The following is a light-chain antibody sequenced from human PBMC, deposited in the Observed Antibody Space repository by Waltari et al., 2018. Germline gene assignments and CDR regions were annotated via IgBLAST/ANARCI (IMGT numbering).Light chain of an antibody. CDR3: QQYKDDPYT. J-gene: IGKJ2*01. V-gene: IGKV1-5*03. CDR1: NNIGNW. CDR2: RAT. Sequence: DIRMTQSPSTLSASVGDRVTITCRASNNIGNWLAWYQHRAGKAPNLLISRATSLESGVPSRFSGSGSGTDFTLSISSLQPGDFASFYCQQYKDDPYTFGQGTKLEI.